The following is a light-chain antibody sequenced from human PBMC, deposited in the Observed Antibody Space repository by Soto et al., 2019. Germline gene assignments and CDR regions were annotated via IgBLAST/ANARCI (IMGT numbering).Light chain of an antibody. J-gene: IGKJ1*01. CDR1: QTISSY. V-gene: IGKV1-39*01. Sequence: DIHLTQSPSSLSASVGDRVTITCRASQTISSYLNWYQQKPGKAPNLLIYAASSLQSGVPPRFSGSGSGTYFTLTVSSLQPEELATYYCQQSFSLPTVAQGTKVEIK. CDR2: AAS. CDR3: QQSFSLPT.